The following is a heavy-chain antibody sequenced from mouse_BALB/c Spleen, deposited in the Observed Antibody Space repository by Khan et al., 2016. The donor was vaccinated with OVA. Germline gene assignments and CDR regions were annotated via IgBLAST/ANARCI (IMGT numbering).Heavy chain of an antibody. V-gene: IGHV2-6-5*01. CDR1: GFSLTDYG. Sequence: QVQLQQSGPGLVAPSQSLSITCTVSGFSLTDYGVSWIRQPPGKGLEWLGLIWGGGSIYYNSALKSRLSISKDNSKSQVFLKMNSLQTDDTAMYYCAKLYYAHYYAMDYWGQGTSVTVSS. CDR2: IWGGGSI. J-gene: IGHJ4*01. CDR3: AKLYYAHYYAMDY. D-gene: IGHD2-1*01.